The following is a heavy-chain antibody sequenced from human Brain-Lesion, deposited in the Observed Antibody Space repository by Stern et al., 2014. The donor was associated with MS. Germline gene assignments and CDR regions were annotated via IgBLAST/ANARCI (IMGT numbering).Heavy chain of an antibody. CDR3: AGEEDIRYCSGGSCTGNWFDP. CDR2: IYFRGNT. Sequence: KESGPGLVKPSETLSLTCTVAGGSVSSTSYAWAWIRQPPGKGLEWIGAIYFRGNTYYSPSLKARLTISLDPSKKQFSRRLGSVTAADTAVYYCAGEEDIRYCSGGSCTGNWFDPWGQGTLVTVSS. J-gene: IGHJ5*02. D-gene: IGHD2-15*01. V-gene: IGHV4-39*01. CDR1: GGSVSSTSYA.